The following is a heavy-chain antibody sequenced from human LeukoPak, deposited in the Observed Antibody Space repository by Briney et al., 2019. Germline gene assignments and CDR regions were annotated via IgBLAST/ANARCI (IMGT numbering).Heavy chain of an antibody. V-gene: IGHV1-69*04. Sequence: GSSVKVSCKASGGTFSSYAISWVRQAPGQGLEWMGRIIPILGIANYAQKFRGRVTITADKSTSTAYMELSSLRSEDTAVYYCARDLVDTAMDDYYYYGMDVWGQGTTVTVSS. CDR2: IIPILGIA. CDR3: ARDLVDTAMDDYYYYGMDV. CDR1: GGTFSSYA. J-gene: IGHJ6*02. D-gene: IGHD5-18*01.